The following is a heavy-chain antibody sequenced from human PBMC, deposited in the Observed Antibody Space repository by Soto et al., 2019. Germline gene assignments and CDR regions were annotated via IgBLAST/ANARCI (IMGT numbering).Heavy chain of an antibody. J-gene: IGHJ4*02. CDR2: IYYSGST. V-gene: IGHV4-31*03. D-gene: IGHD6-13*01. Sequence: SETLSLTCTVSGGSISSGGYYWSWIRQQPGKGLEWIGYIYYSGSTYYNPSLKSRVTISVDRSKNQFSLKLSSVSAADTAVYYCARDLVAAAGYWGQGTLVTVSS. CDR1: GGSISSGGYY. CDR3: ARDLVAAAGY.